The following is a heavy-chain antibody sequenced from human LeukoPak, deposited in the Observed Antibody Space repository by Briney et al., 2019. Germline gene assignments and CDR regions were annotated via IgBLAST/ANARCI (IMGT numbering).Heavy chain of an antibody. CDR2: IKKKADGGTI. V-gene: IGHV3-15*01. Sequence: GGSLRLSCVASGFTFSNAWMGWVRQAPGKGLECVGRIKKKADGGTIDYAAPVKGRFTISRDNAKNSLYLQMNSLRAEDTAVYYCASSGSLDYWGQGTLVTVSS. D-gene: IGHD3-10*01. CDR3: ASSGSLDY. CDR1: GFTFSNAW. J-gene: IGHJ4*02.